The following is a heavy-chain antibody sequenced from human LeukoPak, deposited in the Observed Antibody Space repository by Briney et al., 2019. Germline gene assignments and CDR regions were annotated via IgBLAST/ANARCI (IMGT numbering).Heavy chain of an antibody. D-gene: IGHD6-13*01. CDR2: IFYSGNT. CDR1: GGSISSSSNN. Sequence: SETLSLTCTVSGGSISSSSNNWGWIRQPPGKGLEWIGSIFYSGNTYYNSSLKSRVTISVDTSKNQFSLKLSSVTAADTAVYTSARQLKIRSIAAVGYWGQGILVTVSS. V-gene: IGHV4-39*01. J-gene: IGHJ4*02. CDR3: ARQLKIRSIAAVGY.